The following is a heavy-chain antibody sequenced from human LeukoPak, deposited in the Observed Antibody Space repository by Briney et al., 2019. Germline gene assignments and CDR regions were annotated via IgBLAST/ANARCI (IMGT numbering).Heavy chain of an antibody. CDR2: FYNSGRT. J-gene: IGHJ4*02. Sequence: PSETLSLTCSVSGGSIISHYWSWIRQPPGKGLEWIGDFYNSGRTDYNPSLKGRVTISLDTSKNQFSLKLSSATAADTAVYYCARYPTDPSYTSSFSFDLWGQGTLVTVSS. CDR1: GGSIISHY. V-gene: IGHV4-59*11. CDR3: ARYPTDPSYTSSFSFDL. D-gene: IGHD6-6*01.